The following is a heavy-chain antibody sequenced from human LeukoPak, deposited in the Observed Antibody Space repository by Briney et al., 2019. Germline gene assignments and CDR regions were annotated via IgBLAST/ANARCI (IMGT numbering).Heavy chain of an antibody. V-gene: IGHV4-59*01. CDR1: GGSISSYY. CDR2: IYYSGST. CDR3: ARGSPIYDPYYYMDV. D-gene: IGHD3-3*01. Sequence: KTSETLSLTCTVSGGSISSYYWSWIRQPPGKGLEWIGYIYYSGSTNYNPSLKSRVTISVDTSKNQFSLKLSSVTAADTAVYYCARGSPIYDPYYYMDVWGKGTTVTVSS. J-gene: IGHJ6*03.